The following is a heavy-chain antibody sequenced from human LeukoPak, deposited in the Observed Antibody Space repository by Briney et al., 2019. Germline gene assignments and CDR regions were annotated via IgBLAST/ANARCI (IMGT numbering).Heavy chain of an antibody. V-gene: IGHV3-7*01. Sequence: GGSLRLSCAASGFIVSSDYMSWVRQAPGKGLEWVANIKQDGSEKYYVDSVKGRFTISRDNAKNSLYLQMNSLRAEDTAVYYCTMVRGVTYIGVDYWGQGTLVTVSS. CDR3: TMVRGVTYIGVDY. J-gene: IGHJ4*02. CDR2: IKQDGSEK. CDR1: GFIVSSDY. D-gene: IGHD3-10*01.